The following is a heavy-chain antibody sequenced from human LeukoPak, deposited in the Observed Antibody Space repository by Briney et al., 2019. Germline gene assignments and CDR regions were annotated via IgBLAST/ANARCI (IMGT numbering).Heavy chain of an antibody. CDR1: GYTFTSYD. V-gene: IGHV1-8*01. Sequence: GASVKVSCKASGYTFTSYDINWVRQATGQGLEWMGWMNPNSGNTGYAQKFQGRVTMTRNTSISTAYMELSSLRSEDTAVYYCARDRLFGVPAAQDYYYYYGMDVWGQGTTVTVSS. D-gene: IGHD2-2*01. CDR3: ARDRLFGVPAAQDYYYYYGMDV. CDR2: MNPNSGNT. J-gene: IGHJ6*02.